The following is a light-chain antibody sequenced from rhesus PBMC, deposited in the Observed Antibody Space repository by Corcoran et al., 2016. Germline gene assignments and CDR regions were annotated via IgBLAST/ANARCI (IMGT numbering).Light chain of an antibody. CDR1: QGISSW. V-gene: IGKV1-22*01. J-gene: IGKJ2*01. CDR3: QQYNSRPYS. CDR2: KAS. Sequence: DIQMTQSPSSLSASVGDTVTITCRASQGISSWLAWYQQKPGKAPKLLIYKASSLQSGVPSRFSCSGSGTAFTLPDSSLQSEDFATYCCQQYNSRPYSFGQGTKVEIK.